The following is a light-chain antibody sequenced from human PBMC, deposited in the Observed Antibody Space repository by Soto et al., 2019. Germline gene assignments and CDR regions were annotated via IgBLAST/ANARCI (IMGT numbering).Light chain of an antibody. V-gene: IGKV4-1*01. CDR1: QSLLYSSNSKNY. CDR2: WAS. Sequence: DIVMTQSPDSLDVSLGERATINCKSSQSLLYSSNSKNYLAWYQQKPGQPPKLLIYWASTRESGVPDRFSGSGSGTDFTLTISSLQDEDVAVYYCQQYYSIPWTLGQGTKVDIK. CDR3: QQYYSIPWT. J-gene: IGKJ1*01.